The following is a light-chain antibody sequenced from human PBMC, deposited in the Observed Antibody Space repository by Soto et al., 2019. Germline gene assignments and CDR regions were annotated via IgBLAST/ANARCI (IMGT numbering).Light chain of an antibody. V-gene: IGKV3-15*01. J-gene: IGKJ1*01. CDR3: QQYNNWPRWT. CDR2: GAS. CDR1: QSVSSN. Sequence: EIVMTQSPATLSVSPGERATLSCRASQSVSSNLAWYQQKPGQAPRLLIYGASTGATGIPARFSGSGSGTEFTLTISSLQSEDFAVYYCQQYNNWPRWTFGQGTKVDIK.